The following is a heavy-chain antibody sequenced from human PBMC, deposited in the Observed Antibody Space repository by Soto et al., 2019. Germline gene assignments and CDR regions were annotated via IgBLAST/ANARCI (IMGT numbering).Heavy chain of an antibody. CDR2: IIPILGTA. CDR1: GGTFSSYA. V-gene: IGHV1-69*13. Sequence: SVKVSCKASGGTFSSYAISWVRQAPGQGLEWMGGIIPILGTANYAQKFQGRVTITADESTSTAYMELSSLRSEDTAVYYCATLVKKAAAGTHYYYYGMDVWGQGTTVTVSS. J-gene: IGHJ6*02. CDR3: ATLVKKAAAGTHYYYYGMDV. D-gene: IGHD6-13*01.